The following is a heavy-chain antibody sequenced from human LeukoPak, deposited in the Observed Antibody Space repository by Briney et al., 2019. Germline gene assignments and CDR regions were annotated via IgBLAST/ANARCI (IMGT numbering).Heavy chain of an antibody. J-gene: IGHJ4*02. CDR2: IYYSGST. Sequence: SEILSLTCTVSGGSISSYYWSWIRQPPGKGLEWIGYIYYSGSTNYNPSLKSRVTISVDTSKNQFSLKLSSVTAADTAVYYCARDLGNLFDYWGQGTLATVSS. CDR3: ARDLGNLFDY. V-gene: IGHV4-59*01. CDR1: GGSISSYY. D-gene: IGHD1-14*01.